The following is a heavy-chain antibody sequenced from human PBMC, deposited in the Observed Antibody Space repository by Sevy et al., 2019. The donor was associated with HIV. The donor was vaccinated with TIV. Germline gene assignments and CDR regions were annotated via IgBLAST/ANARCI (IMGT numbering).Heavy chain of an antibody. Sequence: GGSLRHSCAASGFTFSSYAMSWVRQAPGKGLEWVSAISGSGGSTYYADSVKGRFTISRDNSKNTLYLQMNSLRAEDTAVYYCAKAGRAAAGHYYYYYYMDVWGKGTTVTVSS. V-gene: IGHV3-23*01. CDR1: GFTFSSYA. CDR2: ISGSGGST. D-gene: IGHD6-13*01. CDR3: AKAGRAAAGHYYYYYYMDV. J-gene: IGHJ6*03.